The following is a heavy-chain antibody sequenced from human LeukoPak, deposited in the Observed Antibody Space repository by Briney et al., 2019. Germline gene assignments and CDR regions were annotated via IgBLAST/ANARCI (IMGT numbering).Heavy chain of an antibody. Sequence: GGSLRLSCVASGFTFSGHGMHWVRQAPGKGLEWVAVISYDGSRTDYADSVKGRFTISRDNSKNTLYLQMNSLRVEDAAVYYCARDLSGRYSFDYWGQGTLVIVSS. CDR3: ARDLSGRYSFDY. CDR1: GFTFSGHG. D-gene: IGHD1-26*01. J-gene: IGHJ4*02. CDR2: ISYDGSRT. V-gene: IGHV3-30-3*01.